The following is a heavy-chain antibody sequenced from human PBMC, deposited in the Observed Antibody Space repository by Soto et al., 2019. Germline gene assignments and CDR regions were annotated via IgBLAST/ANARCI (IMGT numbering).Heavy chain of an antibody. J-gene: IGHJ4*02. CDR3: ALRAPTIVGVTLFHS. D-gene: IGHD1-26*01. CDR2: IYWDDDK. Sequence: QITLKESGPTLVKPTQTLTLTCTFSGFSLSTSGVGVGWIRQPPGKALEWLALIYWDDDKRYSPSLKSRLTITKDTSKNQVVLTITNMDPVDTATYYCALRAPTIVGVTLFHSWGQGTLVTVSS. V-gene: IGHV2-5*02. CDR1: GFSLSTSGVG.